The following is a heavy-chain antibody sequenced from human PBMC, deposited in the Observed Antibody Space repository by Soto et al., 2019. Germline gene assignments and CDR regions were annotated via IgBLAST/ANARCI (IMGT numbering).Heavy chain of an antibody. CDR3: ARRLNLRPFDH. V-gene: IGHV4-59*01. CDR1: GVSLTGYH. J-gene: IGHJ5*02. Sequence: PSETLSLTCNVSGVSLTGYHWNWIRQPPGKTLEWIGFVYYSGSVSYNPSLKGRASISVDRSKNQFSLRLTSVTAADTAVYYCARRLNLRPFDHWGQGTLVTVS. CDR2: VYYSGSV.